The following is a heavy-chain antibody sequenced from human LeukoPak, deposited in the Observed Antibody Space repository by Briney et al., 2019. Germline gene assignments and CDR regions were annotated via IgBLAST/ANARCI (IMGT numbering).Heavy chain of an antibody. D-gene: IGHD3-16*01. CDR2: IYKGGSI. J-gene: IGHJ4*02. CDR3: ARGGAYYFGY. Sequence: GGSLRLSCAASGFTFSGFAMNWVRQAPGKGLEWVSVIYKGGSIYYADSVKGRFTISRDNAKNSLHLQMNSLRAEDTAVYYCARGGAYYFGYWGQGTVVTVSS. V-gene: IGHV3-69-1*02. CDR1: GFTFSGFA.